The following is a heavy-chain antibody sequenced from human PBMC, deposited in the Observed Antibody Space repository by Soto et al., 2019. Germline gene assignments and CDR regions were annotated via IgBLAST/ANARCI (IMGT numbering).Heavy chain of an antibody. J-gene: IGHJ4*02. CDR1: AYTFITDY. CDR3: ARDGSRWNFDF. V-gene: IGHV1-46*04. CDR2: TQPSGGQT. Sequence: QVQLVQSGTEVKKPGASVKVSCRSSAYTFITDYIHWVRQAPGQGLEWLGVTQPSGGQTSPAQKLKGRVTLTRDTSTRTVYMELRSLTSEDAALYYCARDGSRWNFDFWGQGTLVTVSS. D-gene: IGHD6-13*01.